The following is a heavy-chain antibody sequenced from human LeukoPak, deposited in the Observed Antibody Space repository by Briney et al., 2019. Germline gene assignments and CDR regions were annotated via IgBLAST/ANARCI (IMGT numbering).Heavy chain of an antibody. Sequence: GGSLRLSCVASGFTFSSYSMNWVRQAPGKGLEWVSSISSSSSYIYYADSVKGRFTISRDNAKNSLYLQMNSLRAEDTAVYYCAGDLSGVTGYTYGRGIDYWGQGTLVTVSS. CDR1: GFTFSSYS. J-gene: IGHJ4*02. CDR2: ISSSSSYI. V-gene: IGHV3-21*01. CDR3: AGDLSGVTGYTYGRGIDY. D-gene: IGHD5-18*01.